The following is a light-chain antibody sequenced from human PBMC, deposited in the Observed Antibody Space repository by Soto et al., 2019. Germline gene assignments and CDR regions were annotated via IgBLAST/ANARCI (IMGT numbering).Light chain of an antibody. V-gene: IGKV1-5*01. CDR3: QQFNNYPRT. CDR1: QSISAW. CDR2: DAS. J-gene: IGKJ5*01. Sequence: DIQMTQSPSTLSASVGDRVTITCRASQSISAWVAWYQQKPGKAPKLLIYDASSLESGVPSRFSGSGSGTDFTLTISSLQPEDFATYYCQQFNNYPRTFGQGTRLEIK.